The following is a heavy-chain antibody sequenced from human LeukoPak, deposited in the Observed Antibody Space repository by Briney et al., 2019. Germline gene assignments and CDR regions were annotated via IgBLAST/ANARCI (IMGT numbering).Heavy chain of an antibody. D-gene: IGHD2-21*01. CDR3: ARLIVANIRKEFDY. CDR2: IYHSGDT. CDR1: GDSISRGDYY. Sequence: SETLSLTCTVSGDSISRGDYYWTWIRQPPGKGLEWIGYIYHSGDTYYNPSLKSRVTISVDTSKHQFSLKLSSVTAADTAVYYCARLIVANIRKEFDYWGQGTLVTVSS. V-gene: IGHV4-30-4*01. J-gene: IGHJ4*02.